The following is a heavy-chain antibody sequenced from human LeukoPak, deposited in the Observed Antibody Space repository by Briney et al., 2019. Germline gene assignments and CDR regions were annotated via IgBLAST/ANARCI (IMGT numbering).Heavy chain of an antibody. Sequence: PGGSLRLSCAASGFTFSDYYMAWIRQAPGKGLEWVSYISSSSRTMYDADSVKGRFTISRDNAKNSLFLQMSSLRAEDTAVYYCARVAATPYQYYYMDVWGKGTTVTVSS. D-gene: IGHD2-15*01. V-gene: IGHV3-11*04. CDR3: ARVAATPYQYYYMDV. CDR1: GFTFSDYY. J-gene: IGHJ6*03. CDR2: ISSSSRTM.